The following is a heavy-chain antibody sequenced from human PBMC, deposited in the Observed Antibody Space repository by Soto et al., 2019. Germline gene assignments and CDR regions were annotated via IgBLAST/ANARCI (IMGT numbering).Heavy chain of an antibody. CDR1: GFTFSSYG. CDR2: IWYDESNI. CDR3: ARDDIPGIAVAIYGMDV. V-gene: IGHV3-33*01. Sequence: GGSLRLSXAASGFTFSSYGMHWVRQAPGKGLDWVAVIWYDESNIYYADSVKGRFTISRDNSKNTLFLQMNSLRAEDTAVYYCARDDIPGIAVAIYGMDVWGQGTTVTVSS. J-gene: IGHJ6*02. D-gene: IGHD6-19*01.